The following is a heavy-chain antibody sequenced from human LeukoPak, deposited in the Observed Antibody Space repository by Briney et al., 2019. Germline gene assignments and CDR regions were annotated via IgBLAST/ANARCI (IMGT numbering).Heavy chain of an antibody. J-gene: IGHJ4*02. V-gene: IGHV1-2*02. Sequence: ASVKVSCKASGYTFTGYYMHWVRQAPGQGLEWMGWINPNSGGTNYAQKFQGRVTMTRDTSISTAYMELSRLRSDDTAVYHCAREGLGEYYDFWSGYFEDWGQGTLVTVSS. D-gene: IGHD3-3*01. CDR1: GYTFTGYY. CDR3: AREGLGEYYDFWSGYFED. CDR2: INPNSGGT.